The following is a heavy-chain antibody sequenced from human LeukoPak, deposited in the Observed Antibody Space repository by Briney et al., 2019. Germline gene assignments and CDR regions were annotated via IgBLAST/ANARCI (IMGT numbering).Heavy chain of an antibody. CDR3: ARVRVAGTSKYYFDY. CDR2: IYHSGST. J-gene: IGHJ4*02. Sequence: SETLSLTCTVSGYSISSGYYWGWIQQPPEKGLEWIGSIYHSGSTYYNPSLKSRVTISVDTSKNQFSLKLSSVTAADTAVYYCARVRVAGTSKYYFDYWGQGTLVTVSS. D-gene: IGHD2-15*01. CDR1: GYSISSGYY. V-gene: IGHV4-38-2*02.